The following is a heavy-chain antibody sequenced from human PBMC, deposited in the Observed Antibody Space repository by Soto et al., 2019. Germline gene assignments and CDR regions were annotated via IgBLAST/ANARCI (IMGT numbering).Heavy chain of an antibody. D-gene: IGHD1-26*01. CDR3: ATHREGATYYFDY. CDR2: IVVGSGNT. Sequence: QMQLVQSGPEVKKPGTLVKVSCKASTFTFTSSAVQWVRQARGQRLEWIGWIVVGSGNTKYAQNFQERVTITRDMSSVTAYLELSSLRSEDTAVYYCATHREGATYYFDYWGQGTLLTVAS. CDR1: TFTFTSSA. V-gene: IGHV1-58*01. J-gene: IGHJ4*02.